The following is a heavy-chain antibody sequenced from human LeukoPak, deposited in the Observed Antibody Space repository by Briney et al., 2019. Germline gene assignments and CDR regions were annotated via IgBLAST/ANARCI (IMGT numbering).Heavy chain of an antibody. CDR1: GGSFSGYY. CDR2: INHSGSA. Sequence: SETLSLTCAVYGGSFSGYYWSWIRQPPGKGLEWIGEINHSGSANYNPSLKSRVTISVDTSKNQFSLKLSSVTAADTAVYYCARVPSGDFWSGYWFDYWGQGTLVTVSS. D-gene: IGHD3-3*01. J-gene: IGHJ4*02. CDR3: ARVPSGDFWSGYWFDY. V-gene: IGHV4-34*01.